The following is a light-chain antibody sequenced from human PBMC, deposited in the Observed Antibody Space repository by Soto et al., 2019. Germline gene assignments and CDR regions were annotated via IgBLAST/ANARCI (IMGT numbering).Light chain of an antibody. Sequence: QSALTQPRSVSGSPGQSVTISCTGTSSDVGAYNYVSWYQQHPGKVPKLMIYDVSRWPSGVPDRFSGSKSGNTASLTISGLQADDEADYYCCSYAGSYTVVFGGGTKVTVL. CDR2: DVS. J-gene: IGLJ3*02. CDR1: SSDVGAYNY. V-gene: IGLV2-11*01. CDR3: CSYAGSYTVV.